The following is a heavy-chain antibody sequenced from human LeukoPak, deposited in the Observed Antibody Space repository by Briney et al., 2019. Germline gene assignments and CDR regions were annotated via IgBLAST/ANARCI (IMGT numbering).Heavy chain of an antibody. CDR2: INWNGGST. D-gene: IGHD3-22*01. V-gene: IGHV3-20*04. CDR3: ARGEDSPFDY. CDR1: GSTLDDYG. Sequence: PGGSLRLSCAASGSTLDDYGMSWVRQAPGKGLEWVSGINWNGGSTGYADSVKGRFTISRDNAKNSLYLQMNSLRAEDTALYYCARGEDSPFDYWGQGTLVTVSS. J-gene: IGHJ4*02.